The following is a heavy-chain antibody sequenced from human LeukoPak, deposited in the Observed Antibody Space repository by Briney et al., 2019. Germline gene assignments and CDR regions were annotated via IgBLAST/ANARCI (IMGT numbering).Heavy chain of an antibody. CDR2: IIPIFGTA. V-gene: IGHV1-69*05. Sequence: SVKVSCKASGGTFSSYAISWVRQASGQGLEWMGGIIPIFGTANYAQKFQGRVTITRDTSASTAYMELSSLRSEDTAVYYCARGAPIRVAVAATFDPWGQGTLVTVPS. D-gene: IGHD6-19*01. CDR3: ARGAPIRVAVAATFDP. CDR1: GGTFSSYA. J-gene: IGHJ5*02.